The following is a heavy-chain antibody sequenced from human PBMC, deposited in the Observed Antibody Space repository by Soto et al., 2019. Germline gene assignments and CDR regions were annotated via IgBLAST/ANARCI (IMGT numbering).Heavy chain of an antibody. V-gene: IGHV2-5*02. Sequence: QITLEESGPTLVKPTQTLTLTCTFSGFSLTANGVXVXXXRXPXXKALEWLALIYWDGDVRYSPSLRSRITITKDTSKDXVFLTXTXLXPVXXXXXXXAXXXXXXXAWFDTWGQGMLVTVSS. CDR1: GFSLTANGVX. CDR2: IYWDGDV. CDR3: AXXXXXXXAWFDT. J-gene: IGHJ5*02.